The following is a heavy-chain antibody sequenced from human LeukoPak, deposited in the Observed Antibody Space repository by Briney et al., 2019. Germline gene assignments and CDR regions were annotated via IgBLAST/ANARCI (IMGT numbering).Heavy chain of an antibody. Sequence: ASVKVSCKASGYTFTSYGFTWVRQAPGQGLEWMGWISAYNGNTNYAQKLQGRVTMTTDTSTSTAYMELRSLRSDDTAVYCCARSDSSGRYGGYYYYYMDVWGKGTTVTVSS. J-gene: IGHJ6*03. D-gene: IGHD6-19*01. V-gene: IGHV1-18*01. CDR3: ARSDSSGRYGGYYYYYMDV. CDR2: ISAYNGNT. CDR1: GYTFTSYG.